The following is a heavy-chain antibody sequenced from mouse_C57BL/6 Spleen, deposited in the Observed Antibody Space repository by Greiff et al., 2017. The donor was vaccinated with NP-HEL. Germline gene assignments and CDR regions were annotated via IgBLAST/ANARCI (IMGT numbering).Heavy chain of an antibody. CDR3: ARDRPDYAMDY. CDR2: ISDGGSYT. Sequence: EVKLMESGGGLVKPGGSLKLSCAASGFTFSSYAMSWVRQTPEKRLEWVATISDGGSYTYYPDNVKGRFTISRDNAKNNLYLQMSHLKSEDTAMYYCARDRPDYAMDYWGQGTSVTVSS. J-gene: IGHJ4*01. CDR1: GFTFSSYA. V-gene: IGHV5-4*01.